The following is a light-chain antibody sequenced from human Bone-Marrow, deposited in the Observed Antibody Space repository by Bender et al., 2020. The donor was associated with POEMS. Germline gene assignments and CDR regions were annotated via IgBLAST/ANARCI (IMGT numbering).Light chain of an antibody. CDR1: SSDVGSYDL. CDR2: EVT. Sequence: QSALTQPASVSGSPGQSITISCTGTSSDVGSYDLVSWYQQHPGKAPKLMIYEVTQRPSGVSNRFSGSKSGNTASLTISGLQAEDEADYYCSSFTSSSAVFGGGTKLTVL. J-gene: IGLJ3*02. V-gene: IGLV2-14*02. CDR3: SSFTSSSAV.